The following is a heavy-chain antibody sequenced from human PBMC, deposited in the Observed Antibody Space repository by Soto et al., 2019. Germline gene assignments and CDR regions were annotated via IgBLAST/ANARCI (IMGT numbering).Heavy chain of an antibody. CDR1: GGSFSGYY. CDR2: INHSGST. J-gene: IGHJ4*02. D-gene: IGHD5-12*01. V-gene: IGHV4-34*01. Sequence: SETLSLTCAVYGGSFSGYYWSWIRQPPGKGLEWIGEINHSGSTNYNPSLKSRVTISVDTSKNQFSLKLSSVTAADTAVYYCARGFGYLRGYSGYDSDYWGQGTLVTVSS. CDR3: ARGFGYLRGYSGYDSDY.